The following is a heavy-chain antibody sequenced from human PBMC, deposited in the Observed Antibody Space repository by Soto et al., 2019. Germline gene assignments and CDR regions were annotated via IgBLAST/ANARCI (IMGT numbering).Heavy chain of an antibody. CDR1: GFTFSTYT. CDR3: AKARCSTTNCYVHDY. V-gene: IGHV3-23*01. J-gene: IGHJ4*02. Sequence: GGSLRLSCAASGFTFSTYTMSCVRRAPGKGLEWVSAISGSGASPSYADSVQGRFTISRDNPKRTLYLQMNNLRAEDTAVYYCAKARCSTTNCYVHDYWGQGTLVTVSS. D-gene: IGHD2-2*01. CDR2: ISGSGASP.